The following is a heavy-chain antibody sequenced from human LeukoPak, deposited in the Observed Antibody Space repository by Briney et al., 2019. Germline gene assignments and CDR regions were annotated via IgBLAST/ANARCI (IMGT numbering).Heavy chain of an antibody. J-gene: IGHJ6*02. CDR2: ISAYNGNT. Sequence: ASVKVSCKASGYTFTSYGISWVRQAPGQGLEWMGWISAYNGNTNYAQELQGRVTMTTDTSTSTAYMELRSLRSDDTAVYYCARGSPGDWAYYYYYGMDVWGQGTTVTVSS. D-gene: IGHD1-26*01. CDR3: ARGSPGDWAYYYYYGMDV. V-gene: IGHV1-18*01. CDR1: GYTFTSYG.